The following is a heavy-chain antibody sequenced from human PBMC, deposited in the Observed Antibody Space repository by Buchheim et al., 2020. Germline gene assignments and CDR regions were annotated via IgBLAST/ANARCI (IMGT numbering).Heavy chain of an antibody. Sequence: EVLLVESGEGVIQPGGSLRLSCVASGLIFSKSRMHWVRQFPGRGPDWISRISIDVSDTMYADSVKVRFTSSSDNAQHMLYLEMTSLSPEDTAFYYCARGSNGWYETPLWDWGQGT. V-gene: IGHV3-74*03. J-gene: IGHJ4*02. CDR1: GLIFSKSR. D-gene: IGHD6-19*01. CDR2: ISIDVSDT. CDR3: ARGSNGWYETPLWD.